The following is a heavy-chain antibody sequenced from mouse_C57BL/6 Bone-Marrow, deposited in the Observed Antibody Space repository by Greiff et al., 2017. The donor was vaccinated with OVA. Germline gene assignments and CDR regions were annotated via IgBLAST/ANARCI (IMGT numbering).Heavy chain of an antibody. J-gene: IGHJ1*03. CDR3: ARRAATTVVATRGYFDV. Sequence: QVQLKESGPGILQSSQTLSLTCSFSGFSLSTSGMGVSWIRQPSGKGLEWLAHIYWDDDKRYNPSLKSRLTISKDTSRNQVFLKITSVDTADTATYYCARRAATTVVATRGYFDVWGTGTTVTVSS. CDR2: IYWDDDK. V-gene: IGHV8-12*01. D-gene: IGHD1-1*01. CDR1: GFSLSTSGMG.